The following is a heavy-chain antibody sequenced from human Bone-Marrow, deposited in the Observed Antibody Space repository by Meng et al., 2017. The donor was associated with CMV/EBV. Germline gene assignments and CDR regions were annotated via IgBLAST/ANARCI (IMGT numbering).Heavy chain of an antibody. CDR3: ARDRGDMTTVLF. D-gene: IGHD4-17*01. J-gene: IGHJ4*02. CDR1: GGSITSSNYY. Sequence: SEPLSLTCTISGGSITSSNYYWAWIRQPPGKGLAWVGTISYSATNSYSGTTYYNPSLKSRVTISVDTTKNQFSLKLSSVTAADTAVYYCARDRGDMTTVLFWGQGTLVTVSS. CDR2: ISYSATNSYSGTT. V-gene: IGHV4-39*07.